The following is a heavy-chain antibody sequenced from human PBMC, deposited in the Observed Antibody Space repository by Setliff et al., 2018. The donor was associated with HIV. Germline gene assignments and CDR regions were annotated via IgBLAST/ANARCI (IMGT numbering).Heavy chain of an antibody. J-gene: IGHJ4*02. Sequence: SETLSLTCAVYGGSFSGHSWTWIRQPPGKGLEWIGEINRSGSANYNRSLKSRVTMSVDTSKRQFSLKLDSVTAADTAIYYCAGQSTVAAAGFDFWGQGTLVTVSS. CDR1: GGSFSGHS. D-gene: IGHD6-13*01. V-gene: IGHV4-34*01. CDR2: INRSGSA. CDR3: AGQSTVAAAGFDF.